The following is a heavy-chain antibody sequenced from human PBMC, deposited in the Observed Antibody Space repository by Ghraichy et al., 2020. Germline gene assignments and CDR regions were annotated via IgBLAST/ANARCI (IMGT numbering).Heavy chain of an antibody. J-gene: IGHJ2*01. Sequence: GGSLRLSCAASGFTVSSNYMSWVRQAPGKGLEWVSVIYSGGSTYYADSVKGRFTISRDNSKNTLYLQMNSLRAEDTAVYYCARDILDYGGNSPFWYFDLWGRGTLVTVSS. V-gene: IGHV3-53*01. CDR2: IYSGGST. D-gene: IGHD4-23*01. CDR1: GFTVSSNY. CDR3: ARDILDYGGNSPFWYFDL.